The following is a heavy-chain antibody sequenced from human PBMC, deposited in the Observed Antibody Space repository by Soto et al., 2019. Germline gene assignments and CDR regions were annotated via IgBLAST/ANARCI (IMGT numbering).Heavy chain of an antibody. CDR2: ISSSSSYI. V-gene: IGHV3-21*01. J-gene: IGHJ6*03. Sequence: PGGSLRLSCAASGFTFSSYSMNWVRQAPGKGLEWVSSISSSSSYIYYADLVKGRFTISRDNAKNSLYLQMNSLRAEDTAVYYCARGIIVATMPDGGYYYYMDVWGKGTTVTVSS. CDR3: ARGIIVATMPDGGYYYYMDV. D-gene: IGHD5-12*01. CDR1: GFTFSSYS.